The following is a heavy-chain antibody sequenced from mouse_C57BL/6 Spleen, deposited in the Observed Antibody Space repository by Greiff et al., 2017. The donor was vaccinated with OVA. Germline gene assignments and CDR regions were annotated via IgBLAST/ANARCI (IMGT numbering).Heavy chain of an antibody. CDR3: TGPLTTVY. CDR1: GFTFSNYW. J-gene: IGHJ2*01. V-gene: IGHV6-3*01. Sequence: EVKLVESGGGLVQPGGSMKLSCVASGFTFSNYWMNWVRQSPEKGLEWVAQIRLKSDNYASHYAESVKGRFTISRDDSTSSCYLQMNNLRADDTEIYYCTGPLTTVYWGQGTTLTVSS. D-gene: IGHD1-1*01. CDR2: IRLKSDNYAS.